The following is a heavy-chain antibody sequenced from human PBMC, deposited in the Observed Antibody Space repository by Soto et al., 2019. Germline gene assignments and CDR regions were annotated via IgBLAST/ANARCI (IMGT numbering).Heavy chain of an antibody. CDR2: INHSGNT. D-gene: IGHD2-15*01. Sequence: PSETLSLTCAVYGGSFSGYYWSWIRQPPGKGLEWIGEINHSGNTKYNPSLKSRVTISVDTSKNQFSLKLSSVTAADTAVYYCGRYCSGGSCYGFDYWGQGTLVTVSS. J-gene: IGHJ4*02. V-gene: IGHV4-34*01. CDR1: GGSFSGYY. CDR3: GRYCSGGSCYGFDY.